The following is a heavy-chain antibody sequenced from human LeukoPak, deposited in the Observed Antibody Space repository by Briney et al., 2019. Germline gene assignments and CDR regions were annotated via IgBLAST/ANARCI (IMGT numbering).Heavy chain of an antibody. CDR3: VRDSNYHPDC. CDR1: GLTLGDYW. J-gene: IGHJ4*02. Sequence: GGSLRLSCAASGLTLGDYWMHWVRQAPGKGLVWVSRIISDGSSASYADSVKGRFTMSRDNAKNTLHLQMNSLRVEDTAVYYCVRDSNYHPDCWGQGTLVTVSS. CDR2: IISDGSSA. V-gene: IGHV3-74*01. D-gene: IGHD4-11*01.